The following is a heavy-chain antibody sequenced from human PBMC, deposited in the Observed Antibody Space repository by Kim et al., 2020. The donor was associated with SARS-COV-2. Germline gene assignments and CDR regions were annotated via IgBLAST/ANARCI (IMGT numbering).Heavy chain of an antibody. CDR1: GYTFTGYY. V-gene: IGHV1-2*02. CDR3: ARDMRHWLGKGVFDY. CDR2: INPNSGGT. J-gene: IGHJ4*02. D-gene: IGHD6-19*01. Sequence: ASVKVSCKASGYTFTGYYMHWVRQAPGQGLEWMGWINPNSGGTNYAQKFQGRVTMTRDTSISTAYMELSRLRSDDTAVYYCARDMRHWLGKGVFDYWGQGTLVTVSS.